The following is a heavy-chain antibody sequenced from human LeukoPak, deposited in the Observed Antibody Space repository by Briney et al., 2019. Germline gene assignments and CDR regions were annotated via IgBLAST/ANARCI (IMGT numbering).Heavy chain of an antibody. CDR1: GGSISSHY. CDR3: ARDRGYSSSWYISYGWFDP. Sequence: SETLSLTCTVSGGSISSHYWSWIRQPPGKGLEWIGYIYYSGSTNYNPSLKSRVTISVDTSKNQFSLKLSSVTAADTAVYYCARDRGYSSSWYISYGWFDPWGQGTLVTVSS. CDR2: IYYSGST. J-gene: IGHJ5*02. V-gene: IGHV4-59*11. D-gene: IGHD6-13*01.